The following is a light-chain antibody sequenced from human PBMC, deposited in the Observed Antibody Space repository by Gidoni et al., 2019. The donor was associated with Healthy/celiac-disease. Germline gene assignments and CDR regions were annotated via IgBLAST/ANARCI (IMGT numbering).Light chain of an antibody. Sequence: DIQMTQSPSSLSASVGDRVTITCRASQSISSYLNWYQQKPGKAPKLLTYAASSLQSGVPSRFSCSGSGTDFTLTISSLQPEDFATYYCQQSYSTLWTFGQGTKVEIK. CDR2: AAS. J-gene: IGKJ1*01. CDR1: QSISSY. V-gene: IGKV1-39*01. CDR3: QQSYSTLWT.